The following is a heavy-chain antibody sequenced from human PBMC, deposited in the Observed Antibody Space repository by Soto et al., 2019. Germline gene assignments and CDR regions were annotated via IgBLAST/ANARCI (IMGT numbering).Heavy chain of an antibody. CDR3: ARGVVKRSRGVIWTKGWFDP. Sequence: SETLSLTCAVYGGSFSGYYWSWIRQPPGKGLEWIGEINHSGSTNYNPSLKSRVTISVDTSKNQFSLKLSSVTAAGTAVYYCARGVVKRSRGVIWTKGWFDPWGQGTLVTVSS. D-gene: IGHD3-10*01. J-gene: IGHJ5*02. CDR1: GGSFSGYY. CDR2: INHSGST. V-gene: IGHV4-34*01.